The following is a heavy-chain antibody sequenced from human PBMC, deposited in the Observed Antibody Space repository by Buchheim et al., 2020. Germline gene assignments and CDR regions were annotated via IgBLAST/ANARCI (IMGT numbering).Heavy chain of an antibody. CDR3: ARDRSPTY. V-gene: IGHV4-4*02. CDR1: GDSITNNNW. J-gene: IGHJ4*02. CDR2: IYRTGDT. Sequence: QVHLQESGPGLVKPSGTLSLTCAVSGDSITNNNWWNWFRQSPGKELQWIGEIYRTGDTHYNPFFKSRVTMSLDKSKNQFSLILTSVTAADTAVYFCARDRSPTYWGQGIL.